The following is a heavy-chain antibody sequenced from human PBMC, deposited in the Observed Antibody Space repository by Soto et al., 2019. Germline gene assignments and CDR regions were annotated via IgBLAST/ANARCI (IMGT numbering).Heavy chain of an antibody. J-gene: IGHJ6*02. D-gene: IGHD2-21*02. CDR2: INPSGGST. CDR1: GYTFTSDY. Sequence: ASVKVSCKASGYTFTSDYMHWVRQAPGQGLEWMGIINPSGGSTSYAQKFQGRVTMTRDTSTSTVYMELSSLRSEDTAVYYCASALIVVVTAPYYYYGMDVWGQGTTVTVSS. V-gene: IGHV1-46*01. CDR3: ASALIVVVTAPYYYYGMDV.